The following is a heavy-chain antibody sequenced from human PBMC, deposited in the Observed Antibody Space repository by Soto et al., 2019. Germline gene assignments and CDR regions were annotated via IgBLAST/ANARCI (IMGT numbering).Heavy chain of an antibody. V-gene: IGHV3-23*01. Sequence: EVQLLESGGGLVQPGGSLRLSCAASGFTFSTYAMSWVRQAPGKGLEWVSGIDDSGVSTYYADSVKGRLTLSRDNSKNTLYLPMGSLRDEDTAVYYCVRGQSSSWSQTGGMDVWGQGTTVTVSS. J-gene: IGHJ6*02. CDR3: VRGQSSSWSQTGGMDV. D-gene: IGHD6-6*01. CDR1: GFTFSTYA. CDR2: IDDSGVST.